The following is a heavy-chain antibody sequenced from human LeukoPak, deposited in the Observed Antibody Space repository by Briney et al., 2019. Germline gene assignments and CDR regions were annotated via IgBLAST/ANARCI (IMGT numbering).Heavy chain of an antibody. Sequence: ASETLSLTCAVYGGSFSGYYWSWVRQPPGKGLEWIGYIYYSGSTNYNPSLKSRVTISVDTSKNQFSLKLSSVTAADTAVYYCARDQGLAYYYGSGSPKYYYYGMDVWGQGTTVTVSS. J-gene: IGHJ6*02. V-gene: IGHV4-59*01. CDR1: GGSFSGYY. D-gene: IGHD3-10*01. CDR3: ARDQGLAYYYGSGSPKYYYYGMDV. CDR2: IYYSGST.